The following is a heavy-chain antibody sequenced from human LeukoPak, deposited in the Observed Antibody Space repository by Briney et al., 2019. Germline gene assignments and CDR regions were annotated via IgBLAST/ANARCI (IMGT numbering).Heavy chain of an antibody. CDR2: ISGFNT. D-gene: IGHD2-15*01. CDR1: GFAFSSYA. V-gene: IGHV3-23*01. CDR3: AKATWIAATPGLADY. J-gene: IGHJ4*02. Sequence: PGGSLRLSCTTSGFAFSSYAMSWVRQAPGKGPEWVSGISGFNTYYADFVKGRFSIFRSNSKNVLYLQMDRLRAEDTAVYYCAKATWIAATPGLADYWGQGTVVSVS.